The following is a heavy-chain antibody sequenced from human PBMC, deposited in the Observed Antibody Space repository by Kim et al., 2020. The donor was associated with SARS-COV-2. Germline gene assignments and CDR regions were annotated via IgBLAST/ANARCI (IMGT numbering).Heavy chain of an antibody. V-gene: IGHV1-2*04. CDR1: GYTFTTYY. D-gene: IGHD6-13*01. J-gene: IGHJ4*02. Sequence: ASVKVSCKASGYTFTTYYLHWVRQAPGQGLEWMGWINPNSGGTNYAQKFQDWVTMTRDTSISTAYMELTRLRSDDTAVYYCARAHDPGIAAAGVDYWGQGTLVTVSS. CDR3: ARAHDPGIAAAGVDY. CDR2: INPNSGGT.